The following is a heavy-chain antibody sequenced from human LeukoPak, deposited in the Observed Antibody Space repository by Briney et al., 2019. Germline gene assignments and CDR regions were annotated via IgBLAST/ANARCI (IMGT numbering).Heavy chain of an antibody. J-gene: IGHJ3*02. CDR3: ARDSKGAFDN. CDR2: MNQEGSKK. Sequence: GGSLRLSCAASGFTLSTYWMTWVRQAPGKGLEWVASMNQEGSKKQYVDSVKGRLTISRDNAKNSLYLQMNSLRAEDTAVYYRARDSKGAFDNWGQGTMVTVSS. V-gene: IGHV3-7*04. CDR1: GFTLSTYW.